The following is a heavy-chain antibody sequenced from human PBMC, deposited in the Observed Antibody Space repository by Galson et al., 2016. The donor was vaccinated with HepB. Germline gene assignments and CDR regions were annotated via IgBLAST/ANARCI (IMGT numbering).Heavy chain of an antibody. Sequence: SLRLSCAASGFIFSNYAMSWVRQAPGKGLEWVAGLLGGGDTNYYADSVKGRFTISRDNSKNPLYMQMNNLRAEDTAVYYCVKDDNLNVGYWGQGTLVTVSS. CDR1: GFIFSNYA. V-gene: IGHV3-23*01. D-gene: IGHD1-1*01. J-gene: IGHJ4*02. CDR3: VKDDNLNVGY. CDR2: LLGGGDTN.